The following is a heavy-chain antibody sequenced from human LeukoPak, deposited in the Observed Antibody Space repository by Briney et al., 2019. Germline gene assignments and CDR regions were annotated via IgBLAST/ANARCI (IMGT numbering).Heavy chain of an antibody. Sequence: SVKVSCKASGGTFRTYAISWVRQAPGQGLEWMGGIIPIFGTANYAQKFQGRVTITADESTSTAYMELSSLRSEDTAVYYCARGVSPSRITMIVAAYYYYGMDVWGQGTTVTVSS. J-gene: IGHJ6*02. CDR2: IIPIFGTA. CDR1: GGTFRTYA. CDR3: ARGVSPSRITMIVAAYYYYGMDV. V-gene: IGHV1-69*13. D-gene: IGHD3-22*01.